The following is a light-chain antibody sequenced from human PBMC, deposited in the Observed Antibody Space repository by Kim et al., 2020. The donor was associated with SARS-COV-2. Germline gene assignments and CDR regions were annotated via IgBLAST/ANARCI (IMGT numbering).Light chain of an antibody. Sequence: SASVGDRVTITCRASQYISRFFNWYQQKPGSAPKLLIFAASSLQTGVPSSFSASVSGTDFTLTINSLQPEDFATYYCQQSFTTPYTFGQGTKLEI. CDR3: QQSFTTPYT. J-gene: IGKJ2*01. V-gene: IGKV1-39*01. CDR2: AAS. CDR1: QYISRF.